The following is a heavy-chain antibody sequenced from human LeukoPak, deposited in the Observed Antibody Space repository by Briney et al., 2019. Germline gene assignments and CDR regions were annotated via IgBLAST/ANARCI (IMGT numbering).Heavy chain of an antibody. Sequence: GASVNASCKASGYTFTDFYIHWVRQAPGQGLEWMGYINPNSGDSNSAQKFQGRVAMTGDTSISTAYMELSSLRSDDTAVYYCARQVVVVTAAYFYFEYWGQGTLVTVSS. V-gene: IGHV1-2*02. CDR1: GYTFTDFY. CDR3: ARQVVVVTAAYFYFEY. D-gene: IGHD2-21*02. CDR2: INPNSGDS. J-gene: IGHJ4*02.